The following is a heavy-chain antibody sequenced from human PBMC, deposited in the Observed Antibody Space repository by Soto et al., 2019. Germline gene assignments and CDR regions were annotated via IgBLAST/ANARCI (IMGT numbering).Heavy chain of an antibody. Sequence: QVQLVESGGGVVQPGRSLRLSCAASGFTFSSYGMHWVRQAPGKGLEWVAVISYDGSNKYYADSVKGRFTISRDNSKNTLYLQMNSLRAEDTAVYYCALSGFYYFDYWGQGTLVTVSS. V-gene: IGHV3-30*03. D-gene: IGHD3-10*01. J-gene: IGHJ4*02. CDR3: ALSGFYYFDY. CDR2: ISYDGSNK. CDR1: GFTFSSYG.